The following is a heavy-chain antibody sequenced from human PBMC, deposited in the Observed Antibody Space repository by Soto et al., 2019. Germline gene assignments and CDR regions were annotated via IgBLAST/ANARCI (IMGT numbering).Heavy chain of an antibody. V-gene: IGHV3-23*01. D-gene: IGHD2-15*01. Sequence: EVQLLESGGGLVQPGGSLRLSCAASGFTFSSYAMSWVRQAPGKGLEWVSAISGSGGSTYYADSVKGRITISRDNSKNTLNLQMTSLRAEDTAVYYCAKACSGGSCYLNAWGQGTLVTVSS. CDR3: AKACSGGSCYLNA. J-gene: IGHJ5*02. CDR1: GFTFSSYA. CDR2: ISGSGGST.